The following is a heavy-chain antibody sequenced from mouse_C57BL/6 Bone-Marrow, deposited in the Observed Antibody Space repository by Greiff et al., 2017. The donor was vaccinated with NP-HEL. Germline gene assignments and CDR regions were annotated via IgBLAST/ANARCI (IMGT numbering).Heavy chain of an antibody. CDR1: GYTFTDYE. CDR2: IDPETGGT. D-gene: IGHD2-2*01. V-gene: IGHV1-15*01. Sequence: VQLQQSGAELVRPGASVTLSCKASGYTFTDYEMHWVKQTPVHGLEWIGAIDPETGGTAYNQKFKGKAILTADKSSSTAYMELRSLTSEDSAVYYCTRRGYVCFAYWGQGTLVTVSA. J-gene: IGHJ3*01. CDR3: TRRGYVCFAY.